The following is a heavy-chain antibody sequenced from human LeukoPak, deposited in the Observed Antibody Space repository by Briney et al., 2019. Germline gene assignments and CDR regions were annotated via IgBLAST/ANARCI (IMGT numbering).Heavy chain of an antibody. Sequence: PGGSLRLSCAASGFTLSSYAMSWVRQAPGKGLELVSAISGSGGSTYYADSVKGRFTISRDNSKNTLYLQMNSLRAEDTAVYYCAKALGYSSSWYEIDYWGQGTLVTVSS. D-gene: IGHD6-13*01. CDR2: ISGSGGST. J-gene: IGHJ4*02. V-gene: IGHV3-23*01. CDR1: GFTLSSYA. CDR3: AKALGYSSSWYEIDY.